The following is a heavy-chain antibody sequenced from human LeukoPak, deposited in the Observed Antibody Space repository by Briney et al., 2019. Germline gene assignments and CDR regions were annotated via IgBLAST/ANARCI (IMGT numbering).Heavy chain of an antibody. Sequence: GGPLRLSCAASGFTFSSYAMSWVRQAPGKGLEWVSAMTIGGSTYYAESVKGRFTISRDNSKNTVYLQMNSLRAEDTAVYYCAKRSSIVVVPAARSNWFDPWGQGTLVTVS. CDR3: AKRSSIVVVPAARSNWFDP. D-gene: IGHD2-2*01. CDR1: GFTFSSYA. V-gene: IGHV3-23*01. CDR2: MTIGGST. J-gene: IGHJ5*02.